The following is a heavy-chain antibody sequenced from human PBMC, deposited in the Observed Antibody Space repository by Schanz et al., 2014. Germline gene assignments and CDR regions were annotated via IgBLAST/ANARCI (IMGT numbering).Heavy chain of an antibody. J-gene: IGHJ6*01. CDR2: IWYDGSNK. V-gene: IGHV3-33*06. CDR1: GFTFSNHG. CDR3: VKDPDKYNWNDVEGMDV. D-gene: IGHD1-1*01. Sequence: QVQLVESGGGVVQPGRSLRLSCAASGFTFSNHGMHWVRQSPGKGLEWVAVIWYDGSNKDYADSVKGRFTISRDNSKNTLYLQMKSLRGEDTAVYYCVKDPDKYNWNDVEGMDVWGPGTTVTVSS.